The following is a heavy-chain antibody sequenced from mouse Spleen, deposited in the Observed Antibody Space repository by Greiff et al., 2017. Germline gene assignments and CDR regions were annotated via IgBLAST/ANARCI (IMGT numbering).Heavy chain of an antibody. CDR3: AYDSSYAWFAY. D-gene: IGHD1-1*01. CDR2: ISDGGSYT. J-gene: IGHJ3*01. CDR1: GFTFSSYA. Sequence: EVKLVESGGGLVKPGGSLKLSCAASGFTFSSYAMSWVRQTPEKRLEWVATISDGGSYTYYPDNVKGRFTISRDNAKNNLYLQMSHLKSEDTAMYYCAYDSSYAWFAYWGQGTLVTVSA. V-gene: IGHV5-4*03.